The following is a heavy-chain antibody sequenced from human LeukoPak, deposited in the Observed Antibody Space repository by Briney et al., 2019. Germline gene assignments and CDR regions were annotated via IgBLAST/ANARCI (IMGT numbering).Heavy chain of an antibody. Sequence: ASVKVSCKASGYTFTNYGISWVRQAPGQGLEWMGWISAYNGNTNYAQKLQGRVTMTTDTSTSTAYMELRSLRSDDAAVYYCARDLLASTTVVTPTYNWFDPWGQGTLVTVSS. V-gene: IGHV1-18*01. CDR1: GYTFTNYG. CDR2: ISAYNGNT. D-gene: IGHD4-23*01. J-gene: IGHJ5*02. CDR3: ARDLLASTTVVTPTYNWFDP.